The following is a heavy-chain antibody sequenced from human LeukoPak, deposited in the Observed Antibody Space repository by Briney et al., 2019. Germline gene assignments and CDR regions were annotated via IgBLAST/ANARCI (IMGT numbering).Heavy chain of an antibody. V-gene: IGHV4-34*01. CDR2: INHSGST. J-gene: IGHJ4*02. CDR1: GGSFSGYY. D-gene: IGHD6-13*01. Sequence: SETLSLTCAVYGGSFSGYYWSWIRQPPGKGLEWIGEINHSGSTNYNPSLKSRVTISVDTSKNQFSLQLSSVTAADTAVYYCARGVYHRRQVAAGTRGKYYFDYWGQGTLVTVSS. CDR3: ARGVYHRRQVAAGTRGKYYFDY.